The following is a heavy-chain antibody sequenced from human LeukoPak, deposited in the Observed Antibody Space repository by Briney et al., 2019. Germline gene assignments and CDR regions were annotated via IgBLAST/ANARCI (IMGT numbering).Heavy chain of an antibody. CDR2: IYPGDSDT. Sequence: GESLKISCKGSGYSFTSYWIGWVRQMPGKGLEWMGIIYPGDSDTRYSPSFQGQVTISADKSISTAYLQWSSLKASDTAMYYCARQSYYDSSGYYYANRCVFDIWGQGTLVTVSS. CDR3: ARQSYYDSSGYYYANRCVFDI. J-gene: IGHJ4*02. CDR1: GYSFTSYW. V-gene: IGHV5-51*01. D-gene: IGHD3-22*01.